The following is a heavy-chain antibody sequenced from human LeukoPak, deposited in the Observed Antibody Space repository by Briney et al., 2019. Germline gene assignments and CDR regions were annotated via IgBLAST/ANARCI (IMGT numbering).Heavy chain of an antibody. D-gene: IGHD2-15*01. CDR3: ARDFLVVVAATPPRFDP. CDR1: GYTFTGYY. V-gene: IGHV1-2*02. CDR2: INPNSGGT. Sequence: ASVKVSCKASGYTFTGYYMHWVRQAPGQGLEWMGWINPNSGGTNYAQKFQGMVTMTRDTSISTAYMELSRLRSDDTAVYYCARDFLVVVAATPPRFDPWGQGTLVTVSS. J-gene: IGHJ5*02.